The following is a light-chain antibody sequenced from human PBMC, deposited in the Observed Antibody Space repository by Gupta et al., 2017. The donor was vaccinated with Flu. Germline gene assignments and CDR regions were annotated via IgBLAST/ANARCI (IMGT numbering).Light chain of an antibody. CDR3: QQRSGLPMYT. V-gene: IGKV3-11*01. CDR1: QSVNSY. J-gene: IGKJ2*01. Sequence: VFTHSPHTLSLSPGDRAILSCRASQSVNSYLAWYQQKPGQPPRLLMFDASKRAAGIPDRFSGSGSGTDFTLTISTLEPEDFAVYYCQQRSGLPMYTFGPGTKLE. CDR2: DAS.